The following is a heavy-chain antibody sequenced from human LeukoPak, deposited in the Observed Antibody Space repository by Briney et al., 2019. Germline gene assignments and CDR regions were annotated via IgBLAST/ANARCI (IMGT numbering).Heavy chain of an antibody. CDR2: ISGSGGST. CDR1: GFTFSSYA. CDR3: AKGLDGTGFRVISVFDY. V-gene: IGHV3-23*01. Sequence: GGSLRLSCAASGFTFSSYAMSWVRQAPGKGLEWVSAISGSGGSTYYADSVKGRFTISRDNSKNTLYLQMNSLRAEDTAVYYCAKGLDGTGFRVISVFDYWGQGTLVTVSS. J-gene: IGHJ4*02. D-gene: IGHD3-10*01.